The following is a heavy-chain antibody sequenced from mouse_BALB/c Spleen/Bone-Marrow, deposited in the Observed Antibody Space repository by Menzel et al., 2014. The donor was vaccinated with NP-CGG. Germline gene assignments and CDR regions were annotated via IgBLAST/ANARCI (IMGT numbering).Heavy chain of an antibody. Sequence: QVQLKESGAELARPGASVKMSCKASGYTFTSYTMHWVKQRPGQGLEWIGYINPSSGYTNYNQKFKDKATLTADKSSSTAYMQLSSLTSEDSAVYCCARESLYGSNYYWGQGTTLTVSS. CDR1: GYTFTSYT. J-gene: IGHJ2*01. V-gene: IGHV1-4*01. CDR3: ARESLYGSNYY. CDR2: INPSSGYT. D-gene: IGHD1-1*01.